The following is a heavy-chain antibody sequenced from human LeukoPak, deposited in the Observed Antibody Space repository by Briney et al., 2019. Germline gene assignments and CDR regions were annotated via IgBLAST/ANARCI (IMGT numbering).Heavy chain of an antibody. CDR2: ISHSGSSI. CDR1: GFTFSNYL. CDR3: AMALDY. V-gene: IGHV3-23*01. Sequence: EGPLRLSCVASGFTFSNYLMNWVRQAPGKGLEWVSGISHSGSSIYYADSVKGRFTISRDNSNNTLYLQMDRLRVEDTAVYYCAMALDYWGQGTLVTVSS. J-gene: IGHJ4*02.